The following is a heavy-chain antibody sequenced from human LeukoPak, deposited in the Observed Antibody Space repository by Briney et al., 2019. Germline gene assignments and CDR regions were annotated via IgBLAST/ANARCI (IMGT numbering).Heavy chain of an antibody. D-gene: IGHD3-22*01. CDR3: AKGIPDYYDSSGYYEDDAFDI. CDR2: ISGSGGST. CDR1: GFTFSSYA. Sequence: GGSLRLSCAASGFTFSSYAMSWVRQAPGKGLEWVSAISGSGGSTYYADSVKGRFTISRDNSKNTLYLQMNSLRAEDTAVYYCAKGIPDYYDSSGYYEDDAFDIWGQGTMVTVSS. J-gene: IGHJ3*02. V-gene: IGHV3-23*01.